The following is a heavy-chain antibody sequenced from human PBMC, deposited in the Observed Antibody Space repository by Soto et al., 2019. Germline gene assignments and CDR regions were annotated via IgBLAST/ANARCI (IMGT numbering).Heavy chain of an antibody. J-gene: IGHJ3*02. CDR2: IIPNLGNT. V-gene: IGHV1-18*01. CDR3: ARDNVLLWFGELSRDAFDI. CDR1: GGTFSSYT. D-gene: IGHD3-10*01. Sequence: ASVQVSCKASGGTFSSYTISWVRQAPGQGLEWMGRIIPNLGNTNYAQTLQGRVTMTTDTSTSTAYMELRSLRSDDTAVYYCARDNVLLWFGELSRDAFDIWGQGTMVTVSS.